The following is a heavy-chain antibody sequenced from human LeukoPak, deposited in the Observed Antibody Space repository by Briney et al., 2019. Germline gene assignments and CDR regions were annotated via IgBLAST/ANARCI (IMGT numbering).Heavy chain of an antibody. Sequence: GASVKVSCKASGGTFSSYAISWVRQAPGQGLEWMGGIIPIFGTANYAQKFQGRVTITADESTSTAYMELSSLRSEDTAVYYCARSTAYYYGMDVWGQGTTVTVS. CDR2: IIPIFGTA. CDR1: GGTFSSYA. J-gene: IGHJ6*02. CDR3: ARSTAYYYGMDV. V-gene: IGHV1-69*13. D-gene: IGHD4-11*01.